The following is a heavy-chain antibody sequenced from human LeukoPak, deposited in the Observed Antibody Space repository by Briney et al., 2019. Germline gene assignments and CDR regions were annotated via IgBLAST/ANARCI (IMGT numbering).Heavy chain of an antibody. D-gene: IGHD3-10*01. Sequence: GESLKISRKGSGYNFNNQWIAWVRQMPGKGLEYMGLIYPGESDTRYSPSFEGQVTMSVDESITTAYLQWNSLKASDTAMYYCARPLSSGSLDFDSWGQGTLVTVSS. CDR1: GYNFNNQW. V-gene: IGHV5-51*01. J-gene: IGHJ4*02. CDR3: ARPLSSGSLDFDS. CDR2: IYPGESDT.